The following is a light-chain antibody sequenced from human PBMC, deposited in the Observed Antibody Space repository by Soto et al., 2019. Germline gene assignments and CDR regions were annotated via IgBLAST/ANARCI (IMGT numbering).Light chain of an antibody. CDR3: QQYNNWPPIT. V-gene: IGKV3-15*01. Sequence: EVVMTQSPATLSVSPVERATLSCRATQSVRSNLAWYQQKPGQAPRLLIYGASTRATGIPARFSGTGSGTEFTLTISSLQSEDFALYYCQQYNNWPPITFGQGTRLEIK. CDR2: GAS. J-gene: IGKJ5*01. CDR1: QSVRSN.